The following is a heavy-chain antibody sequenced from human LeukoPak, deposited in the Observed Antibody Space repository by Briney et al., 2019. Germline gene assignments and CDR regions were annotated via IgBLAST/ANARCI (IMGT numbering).Heavy chain of an antibody. CDR2: IYYSGST. D-gene: IGHD3-9*01. Sequence: SETLSLTCTVSGGSISSSSYYWGWIRQPPGKGLEWIGSIYYSGSTYYNPSLKSRLTISVDTSKNQFSLKLSSVTAADTAVYYCARERYFDWRVDYWGQGTLVTVSS. CDR1: GGSISSSSYY. CDR3: ARERYFDWRVDY. J-gene: IGHJ4*02. V-gene: IGHV4-39*02.